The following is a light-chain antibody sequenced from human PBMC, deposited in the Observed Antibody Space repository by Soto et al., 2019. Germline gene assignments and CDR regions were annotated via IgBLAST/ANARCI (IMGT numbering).Light chain of an antibody. V-gene: IGLV2-8*01. CDR2: EVT. Sequence: SVLTRPPSESGSPGQSVTISCTGTSGDIGGCDYFSWYQQHPGKAPKLMIYEVTKRPLGGPDRFSGSKSGNTASLTVSGLQAEDEDAYDCSSYAGSNNPYGFGTGTKVNGL. CDR1: SGDIGGCDY. CDR3: SSYAGSNNPYG. J-gene: IGLJ1*01.